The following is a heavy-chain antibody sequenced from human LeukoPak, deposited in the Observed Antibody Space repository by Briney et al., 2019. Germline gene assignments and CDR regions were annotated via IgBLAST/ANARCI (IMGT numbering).Heavy chain of an antibody. CDR2: IYYSGST. J-gene: IGHJ3*02. CDR3: ARGADPRFFVVVVAATPYAFDI. Sequence: PSETLSLTCTVSGGSISSGDYYWSWIRQPPGKGLEWIGYIYYSGSTYYNPSLKSRVTISVDTSKNQFSLKLSSVTAADTAVYYCARGADPRFFVVVVAATPYAFDIWGQGTMVTVSS. D-gene: IGHD2-15*01. CDR1: GGSISSGDYY. V-gene: IGHV4-30-4*01.